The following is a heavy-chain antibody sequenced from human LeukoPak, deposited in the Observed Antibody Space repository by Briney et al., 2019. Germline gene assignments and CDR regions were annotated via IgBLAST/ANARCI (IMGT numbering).Heavy chain of an antibody. Sequence: GGSLRLSCATSGFTFDDYGMHWVRQPPGKGLQWISGISWNGAYIRYADSVKGRFTVSRDNAKNSLYLQMNSLRAEDTAVYYCAREKMATAHDYYFDSWGQGTLVTVSS. V-gene: IGHV3-9*01. D-gene: IGHD5-24*01. CDR3: AREKMATAHDYYFDS. CDR2: ISWNGAYI. J-gene: IGHJ4*02. CDR1: GFTFDDYG.